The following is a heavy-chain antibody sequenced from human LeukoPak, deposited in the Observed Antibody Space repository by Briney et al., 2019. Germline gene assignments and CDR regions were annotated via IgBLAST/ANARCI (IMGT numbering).Heavy chain of an antibody. CDR2: ISAYNGNT. D-gene: IGHD6-13*01. V-gene: IGHV1-18*01. CDR1: GGTFSSYA. Sequence: GASVKVSCKASGGTFSSYAISWVRQAPGQGLEWMGWISAYNGNTNYAQKLQGRVTMTTDTSTSTAYMELRSLRSDDTAVYYCARDQKYSSSCDLDYWGQGTLVTVSS. J-gene: IGHJ4*02. CDR3: ARDQKYSSSCDLDY.